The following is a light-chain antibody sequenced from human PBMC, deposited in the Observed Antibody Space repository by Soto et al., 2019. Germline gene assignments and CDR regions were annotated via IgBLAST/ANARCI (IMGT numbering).Light chain of an antibody. V-gene: IGKV3-15*01. CDR2: GAS. CDR3: QHRSEWPVS. Sequence: EIVMTQSPATLSVSPGERATLSCRARQSVSSNLAWYQQKPGQAPRLLIYGASTRATDIPARFSGSGSGTEFTLTISTLEPEDFAVYYCQHRSEWPVSFGQGTRLENK. J-gene: IGKJ5*01. CDR1: QSVSSN.